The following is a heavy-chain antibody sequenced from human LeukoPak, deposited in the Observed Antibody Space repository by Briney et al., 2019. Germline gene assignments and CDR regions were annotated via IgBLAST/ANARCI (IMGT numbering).Heavy chain of an antibody. CDR2: IRGYDGDT. V-gene: IGHV1-18*01. D-gene: IGHD3-9*01. CDR3: ALGDILTGYWAEYFAY. CDR1: GYTFTSYG. Sequence: ASVKVSCKASGYTFTSYGISWVRQAPGQGLEWLGWIRGYDGDTNYAQKFQGRITVSRDTSTSTTYMELRSLRSDDTAVYYCALGDILTGYWAEYFAYWGQGTLVTVSS. J-gene: IGHJ4*02.